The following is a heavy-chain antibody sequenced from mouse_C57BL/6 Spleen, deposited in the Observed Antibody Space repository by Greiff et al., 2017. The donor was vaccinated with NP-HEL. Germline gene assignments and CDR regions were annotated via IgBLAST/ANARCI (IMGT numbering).Heavy chain of an antibody. V-gene: IGHV1-64*01. Sequence: QVQLQQPGAELVKPGASVKLSCKASGYTFTSYWMHWVKQRPGQGLEWIGMIHPNSGSTNYNEKFKSKATLTVDKSSSTAYMQLSSLTSEDSAVYYCARRTVVATEAMDYWGQGTSVTVSA. CDR3: ARRTVVATEAMDY. J-gene: IGHJ4*01. CDR1: GYTFTSYW. D-gene: IGHD1-1*01. CDR2: IHPNSGST.